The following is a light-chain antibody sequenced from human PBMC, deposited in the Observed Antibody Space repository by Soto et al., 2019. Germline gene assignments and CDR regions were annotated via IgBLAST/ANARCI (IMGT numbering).Light chain of an antibody. J-gene: IGLJ2*01. V-gene: IGLV3-21*02. CDR1: NIGRKS. CDR3: QVGNSSSEHVV. CDR2: VVS. Sequence: SYELTQPPSVSVAPGQTARITGGGNNIGRKSVHWYQQKPGQAPVLVVYVVSYRPPGIPERFSGSNSVNTATLTSSRVEAGDEADYYCQVGNSSSEHVVFGGGTKLTVL.